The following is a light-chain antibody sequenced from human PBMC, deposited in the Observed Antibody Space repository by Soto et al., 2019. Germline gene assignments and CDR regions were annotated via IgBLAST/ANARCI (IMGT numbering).Light chain of an antibody. CDR3: KSYAGSNTYV. J-gene: IGLJ1*01. Sequence: QSALTQPPSASGSPGQSVTISCTGTKSDIGVYDFVSWYQHHPGKAPRLIIYEVVQRPSGVPDRFSGSKSGNTAYLTVSGLQAADEADYCCKSYAGSNTYVFGSGTKLTVL. V-gene: IGLV2-8*01. CDR1: KSDIGVYDF. CDR2: EVV.